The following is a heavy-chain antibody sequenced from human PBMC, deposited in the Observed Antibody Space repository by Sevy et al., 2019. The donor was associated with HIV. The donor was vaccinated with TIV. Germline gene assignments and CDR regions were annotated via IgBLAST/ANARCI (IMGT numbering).Heavy chain of an antibody. V-gene: IGHV3-23*01. J-gene: IGHJ4*02. Sequence: GGSLRLSCAASGFTFKNYAMNWVRQTPGKGLEWVSGISGGGGSRYHAGSVKGRFAISRDNSRNTLYLQMNSLRVEDTAIYYCAKTGEEERLLYGSNFDSWGQGTLVTVSS. CDR1: GFTFKNYA. D-gene: IGHD6-25*01. CDR2: ISGGGGSR. CDR3: AKTGEEERLLYGSNFDS.